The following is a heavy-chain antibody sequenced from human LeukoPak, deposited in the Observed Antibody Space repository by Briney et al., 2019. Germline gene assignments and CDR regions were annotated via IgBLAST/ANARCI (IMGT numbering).Heavy chain of an antibody. CDR2: FGGGSDT. V-gene: IGHV3-23*01. D-gene: IGHD5-24*01. CDR3: AKDRFRWAFDY. J-gene: IGHJ4*02. CDR1: GFGFSGNA. Sequence: GGSLRLSCAAAGFGFSGNAMAWVRQAPGKGLEWVSGFGGGSDTYYADSVKGRFTISRDDSKNTLYLQMNNLRAEDTAVYYCAKDRFRWAFDYWGQGALVTVSP.